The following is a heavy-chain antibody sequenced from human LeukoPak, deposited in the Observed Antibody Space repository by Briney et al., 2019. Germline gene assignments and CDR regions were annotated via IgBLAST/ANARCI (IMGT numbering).Heavy chain of an antibody. CDR3: ARDRGDGYKSQFGY. Sequence: GGSLRLSCAASGFTFSSYEMNWVRQAPGKGLEWVSYIRGSGSTIYYADSVKGRFTISRGNAKNSLYLQMNSLRAEDTAVYYCARDRGDGYKSQFGYWGQGTLVTVSS. CDR2: IRGSGSTI. D-gene: IGHD5-24*01. V-gene: IGHV3-48*03. J-gene: IGHJ4*02. CDR1: GFTFSSYE.